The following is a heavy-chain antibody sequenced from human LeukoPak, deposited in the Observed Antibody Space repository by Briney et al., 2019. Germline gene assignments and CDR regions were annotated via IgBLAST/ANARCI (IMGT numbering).Heavy chain of an antibody. Sequence: EGSLRLSCAASGFTFSTYWMHWVRQAPGKGLVWVSRINSDGSSTIYADSVKGRFTISRDNAKNTLYLQMNSLRADDTAVYYCARGGVYSTSAVDYWGQGTLVTVSS. CDR3: ARGGVYSTSAVDY. CDR1: GFTFSTYW. CDR2: INSDGSST. D-gene: IGHD6-6*01. J-gene: IGHJ4*02. V-gene: IGHV3-74*01.